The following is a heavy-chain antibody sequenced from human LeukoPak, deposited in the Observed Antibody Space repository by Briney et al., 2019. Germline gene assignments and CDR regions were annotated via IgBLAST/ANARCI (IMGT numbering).Heavy chain of an antibody. V-gene: IGHV4-30-2*05. D-gene: IGHD3-9*01. CDR2: IYHSGST. CDR1: GGSISSGGYS. Sequence: SETLSLTCAVSGGSISSGGYSWSWIRQPPGKGLEWIGYIYHSGSTYYNPSLKSRVTISVDTSKNQFSLKLSSVTAADTAVYYCARVLRYFDWLTAFDIWGQGTMVTVSS. J-gene: IGHJ3*02. CDR3: ARVLRYFDWLTAFDI.